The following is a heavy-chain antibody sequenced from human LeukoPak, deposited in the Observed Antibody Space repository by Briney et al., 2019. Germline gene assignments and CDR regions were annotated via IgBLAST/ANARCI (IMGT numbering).Heavy chain of an antibody. V-gene: IGHV1-69*05. CDR1: GGTFSSYA. CDR2: IIPIFGTA. Sequence: ASVKVSCKASGGTFSSYAISWVRQAPGQGLEWMGGIIPIFGTANYAQKFQGRVTITTDESTSTAYMELSSLRSEDTAVYYCARAPHRTTIAPLDYWGQGTLVTVSS. D-gene: IGHD1-7*01. CDR3: ARAPHRTTIAPLDY. J-gene: IGHJ4*02.